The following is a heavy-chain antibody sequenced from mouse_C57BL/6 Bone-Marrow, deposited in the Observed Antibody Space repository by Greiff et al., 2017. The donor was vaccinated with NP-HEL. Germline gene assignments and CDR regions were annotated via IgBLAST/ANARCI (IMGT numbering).Heavy chain of an antibody. CDR3: ASKGIYGSSYFDY. CDR1: GYSITSGYY. V-gene: IGHV3-6*01. D-gene: IGHD1-1*01. J-gene: IGHJ2*01. Sequence: ESGPGLVKPSQSLSLTCSVTGYSITSGYYWNWIRQFPGNKLEWMGYISYDGSNNYNPSLKNRISITRDTSKNQFFLKLNSVTTEDTATYYCASKGIYGSSYFDYWGQGTTLTVSS. CDR2: ISYDGSN.